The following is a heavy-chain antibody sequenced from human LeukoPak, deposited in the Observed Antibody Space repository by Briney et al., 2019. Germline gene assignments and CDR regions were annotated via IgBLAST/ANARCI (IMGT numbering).Heavy chain of an antibody. CDR3: LTLIDSSGYQDY. V-gene: IGHV3-30*03. J-gene: IGHJ4*02. Sequence: GGSLRLSCAASGFTFSSYGMHWVRQAPGKGLEWVAVISYDGSNKYYADSVKGRFTISRDNSKNTLYLQMNSLRAEDTAVYYCLTLIDSSGYQDYWGQGTLVTVSS. CDR1: GFTFSSYG. CDR2: ISYDGSNK. D-gene: IGHD3-22*01.